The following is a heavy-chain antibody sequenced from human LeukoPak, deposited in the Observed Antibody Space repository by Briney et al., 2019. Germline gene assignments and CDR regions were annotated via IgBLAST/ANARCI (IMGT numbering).Heavy chain of an antibody. CDR1: AFTFRKHA. J-gene: IGHJ4*02. CDR2: ISHDGSSK. Sequence: GGSLRLSCAASAFTFRKHAMYWVRQAPGKGLEWVAVISHDGSSKYYADSVKGRFTISRDNSKNTLYLRMNSLRAEDTAVYYCAKDEYGEAYWGQGTLVTVSS. V-gene: IGHV3-30*04. CDR3: AKDEYGEAY. D-gene: IGHD4-17*01.